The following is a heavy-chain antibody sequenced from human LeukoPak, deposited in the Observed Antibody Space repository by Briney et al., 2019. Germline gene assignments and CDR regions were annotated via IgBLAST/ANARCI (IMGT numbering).Heavy chain of an antibody. D-gene: IGHD3-3*01. CDR1: GFTFSNYW. J-gene: IGHJ3*02. V-gene: IGHV3-7*01. CDR3: ARDAFSRISIFGVVSDAFDI. Sequence: GGSLRLSCAASGFTFSNYWLTGVRQARGKGLEWVANIKQDGSEKYYVDSVKGRFTISRDNAKNSLYLQMHSLSADDTAVYYCARDAFSRISIFGVVSDAFDIWGQGTMVTVSS. CDR2: IKQDGSEK.